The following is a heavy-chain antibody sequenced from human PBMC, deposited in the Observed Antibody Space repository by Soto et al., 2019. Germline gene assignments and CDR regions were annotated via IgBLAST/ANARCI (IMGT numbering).Heavy chain of an antibody. CDR3: ARSVVVVAAMVGDYYYYGMDV. J-gene: IGHJ6*02. CDR1: GGSISSGDYY. V-gene: IGHV4-30-4*01. D-gene: IGHD2-15*01. Sequence: QVQLQESGPGLVKPSQTLSLTCTVSGGSISSGDYYWSWIRQPPGKGLEWIGYIYYSGSTYYNPSLKSRVTISVDTSKNQFSLKLSSVTAADTAVYYCARSVVVVAAMVGDYYYYGMDVWGQGTTVTVSS. CDR2: IYYSGST.